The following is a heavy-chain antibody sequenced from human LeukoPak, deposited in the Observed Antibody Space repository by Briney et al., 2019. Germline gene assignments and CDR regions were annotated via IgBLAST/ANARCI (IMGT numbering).Heavy chain of an antibody. D-gene: IGHD4-11*01. Sequence: GGSVRLSCAASGFTFSSYSMNWVRQAPGQGLEWVSSISSSSSYIYYADSVKGRFTISRDNAKNSLYLQMNSLRAEDTAVYYCARDLLPTGGFDYWGQGTLVTVSS. CDR3: ARDLLPTGGFDY. J-gene: IGHJ4*02. CDR2: ISSSSSYI. V-gene: IGHV3-21*01. CDR1: GFTFSSYS.